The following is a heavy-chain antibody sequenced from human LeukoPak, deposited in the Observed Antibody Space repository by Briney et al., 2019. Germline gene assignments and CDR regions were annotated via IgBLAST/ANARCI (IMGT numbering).Heavy chain of an antibody. CDR1: GGSISSGGYY. CDR2: IYYSGST. V-gene: IGHV4-31*03. Sequence: SETLSLTCTVSGGSISSGGYYWSWIRQHPGKGLEWIGYIYYSGSTYYNPSLKSRVTISVDTSKNQFSLKLSSVTAADTAVYYCARDRDRAAAGTGLDYWGQGTLVTVSS. CDR3: ARDRDRAAAGTGLDY. D-gene: IGHD6-13*01. J-gene: IGHJ4*02.